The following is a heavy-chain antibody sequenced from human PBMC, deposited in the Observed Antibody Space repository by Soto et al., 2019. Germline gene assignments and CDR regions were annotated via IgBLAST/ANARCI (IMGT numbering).Heavy chain of an antibody. CDR3: AAGPWVWGPDPADY. CDR2: IVVGSGNT. V-gene: IGHV1-58*01. CDR1: GFTFTSSA. D-gene: IGHD3-16*01. Sequence: SVKVSCKASGFTFTSSAVQWVRQARGQRLEWIGWIVVGSGNTNYAQKFQERVTITRDMSTSTAYMELSSLRSEDTAVYYCAAGPWVWGPDPADYWGQGTLVTVSS. J-gene: IGHJ4*02.